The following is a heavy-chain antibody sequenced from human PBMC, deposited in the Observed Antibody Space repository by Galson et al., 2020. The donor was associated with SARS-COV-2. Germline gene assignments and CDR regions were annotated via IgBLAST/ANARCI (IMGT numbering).Heavy chain of an antibody. CDR3: ATDYAVRGVIITPPY. CDR2: FDPEDGET. J-gene: IGHJ4*02. CDR1: GYTLTELS. V-gene: IGHV1-24*01. Sequence: GESLKISCKVSGYTLTELSMHWVRQAPGKGLEWMGGFDPEDGETIYAQKFQGRVTMTEDTSTDTAYMELSSLRSEDTAVYYCATDYAVRGVIITPPYWGQGTLVTVSS. D-gene: IGHD3-10*01.